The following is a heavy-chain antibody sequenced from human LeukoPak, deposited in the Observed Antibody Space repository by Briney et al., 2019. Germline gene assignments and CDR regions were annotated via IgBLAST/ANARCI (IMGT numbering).Heavy chain of an antibody. CDR3: ARSCTSDCYYKVPGDY. CDR1: GFTFSNYW. V-gene: IGHV3-74*03. Sequence: GGSLRLSCAASGFTFSNYWMQWVRQAPGKGLVWVSRIKTDGTTTTYADSVEGRFTISRDNAKNTLYLEMNSLRAEDTAVYYCARSCTSDCYYKVPGDYWGQGTLVTVSS. D-gene: IGHD2-8*02. CDR2: IKTDGTTT. J-gene: IGHJ4*02.